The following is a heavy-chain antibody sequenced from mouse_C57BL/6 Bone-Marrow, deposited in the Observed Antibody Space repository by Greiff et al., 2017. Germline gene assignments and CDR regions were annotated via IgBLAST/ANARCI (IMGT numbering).Heavy chain of an antibody. J-gene: IGHJ2*01. D-gene: IGHD2-1*01. CDR2: IYPGDGDT. Sequence: QVQLKESGAELVKPGASVKISCKASGYAFSSYWMNWVKQRPGKGLEWIGQIYPGDGDTNYNGKFKGKATLTADKSSSTAYMQLSSLTSEDSAVYFCARGRAFYPYYFDYWGQGTTLTVSS. CDR3: ARGRAFYPYYFDY. V-gene: IGHV1-80*01. CDR1: GYAFSSYW.